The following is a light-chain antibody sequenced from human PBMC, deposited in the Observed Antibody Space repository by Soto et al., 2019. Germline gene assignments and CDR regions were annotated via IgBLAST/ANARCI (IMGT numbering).Light chain of an antibody. CDR1: HSVSSN. CDR2: GAS. V-gene: IGKV3-15*01. CDR3: PQYHTWPTVT. J-gene: IGKJ4*01. Sequence: EIVMTQSPATLSVSPGERATLSCRASHSVSSNLAWYQQKPGQAPRLFIYGASTRATGIPARFSGSGSGTEFTLTIRSLQSEDFAVYYCPQYHTWPTVTFGGGNKVEIK.